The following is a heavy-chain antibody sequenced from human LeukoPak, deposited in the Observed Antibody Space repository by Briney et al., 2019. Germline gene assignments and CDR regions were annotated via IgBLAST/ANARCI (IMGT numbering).Heavy chain of an antibody. J-gene: IGHJ6*03. D-gene: IGHD3-16*01. V-gene: IGHV3-64*01. Sequence: PGGSLRLSCAPSGFTFSSYAMQWVRQAAGKGLEYVSAISSNGGSTYYANSVKGRFTISRDNSKSTLYLQMGSLRAEDMAVYYCARQGVPAPYYYYMDVWGKGTTVTVSS. CDR2: ISSNGGST. CDR3: ARQGVPAPYYYYMDV. CDR1: GFTFSSYA.